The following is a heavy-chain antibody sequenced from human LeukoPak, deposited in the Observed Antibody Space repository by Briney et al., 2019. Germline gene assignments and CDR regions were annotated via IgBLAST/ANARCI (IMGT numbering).Heavy chain of an antibody. CDR1: GYTFTGYY. Sequence: ASLWVSCKASGYTFTGYYMRGGRPAPGQGLEWMGRINPTRGGANYAQTFQGRVTMTRDTPISTPSMGLRRLGSHGPAASYCPSGEYNYDRSGNGRNWFDPWGQGTLVTVSS. CDR2: INPTRGGA. CDR3: PSGEYNYDRSGNGRNWFDP. V-gene: IGHV1-2*06. J-gene: IGHJ5*02. D-gene: IGHD3-22*01.